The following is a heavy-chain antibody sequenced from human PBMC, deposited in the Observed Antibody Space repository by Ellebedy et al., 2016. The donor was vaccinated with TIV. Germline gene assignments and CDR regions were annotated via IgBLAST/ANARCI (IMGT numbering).Heavy chain of an antibody. CDR2: TYYSSKWTN. V-gene: IGHV6-1*01. Sequence: SQTLSLTCFLSGDSVSTNIGWNWIRQSPSGGLEWLGRTYYSSKWTNDYAVALKSRININPDTSKNQFYLQLNSVTPEDTAVYYCARGWLGSGMHVWGQGTTVTVSS. CDR1: GDSVSTNIG. J-gene: IGHJ6*02. D-gene: IGHD3-22*01. CDR3: ARGWLGSGMHV.